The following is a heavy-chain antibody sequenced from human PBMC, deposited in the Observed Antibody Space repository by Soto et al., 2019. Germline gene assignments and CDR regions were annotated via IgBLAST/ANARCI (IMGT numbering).Heavy chain of an antibody. CDR3: ARRNSGELFPFDY. J-gene: IGHJ4*02. V-gene: IGHV4-59*01. CDR1: GGSISSYY. Sequence: PSETLSLTCTVSGGSISSYYWSWIRQPPGKGLEWIGYIYYSGSTNYNPSLKSRVTISVDTSKNQFSLKLSSVTAADTAVYYCARRNSGELFPFDYWGQGTLVTVSS. CDR2: IYYSGST. D-gene: IGHD3-10*01.